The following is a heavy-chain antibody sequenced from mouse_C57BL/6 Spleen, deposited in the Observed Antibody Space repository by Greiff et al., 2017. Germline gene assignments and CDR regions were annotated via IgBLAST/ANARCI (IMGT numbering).Heavy chain of an antibody. Sequence: LVKPGASVKISCKASGYTFTDYYMNWVKQSHGKSLEWIGDINPNNGGTSYNQKFKGKATLTVDKSSSTAYMELRSLTSEDSAVYYCARSSLLLREGFAYWGQGTLVTVSA. V-gene: IGHV1-26*01. D-gene: IGHD1-1*01. CDR1: GYTFTDYY. J-gene: IGHJ3*01. CDR2: INPNNGGT. CDR3: ARSSLLLREGFAY.